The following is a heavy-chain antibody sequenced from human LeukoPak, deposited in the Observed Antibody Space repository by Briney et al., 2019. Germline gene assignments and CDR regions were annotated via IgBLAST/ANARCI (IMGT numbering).Heavy chain of an antibody. J-gene: IGHJ5*02. D-gene: IGHD3-3*01. Sequence: GGSLRLSCAASGFTFSSYAMSWVRQAPGKGLEWVSAISGSGGSTYYADSVKGRFTISRDNSKNTLYLQMTSLSAEDTAVYYCAKPAALRFSLVGFDPWGQGTMVTVSS. CDR2: ISGSGGST. V-gene: IGHV3-23*01. CDR3: AKPAALRFSLVGFDP. CDR1: GFTFSSYA.